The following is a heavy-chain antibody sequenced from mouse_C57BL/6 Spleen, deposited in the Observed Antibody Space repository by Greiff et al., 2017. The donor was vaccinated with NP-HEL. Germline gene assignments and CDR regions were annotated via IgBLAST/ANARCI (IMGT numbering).Heavy chain of an antibody. D-gene: IGHD2-4*01. CDR2: INPNNGGT. CDR1: GYTFTDYY. Sequence: EVQLQQSGPELVKPGASVKISCKASGYTFTDYYMNWVKQRHGKSLEWIGDINPNNGGTSYNQKFKGKATLTVDKSSSTAYMELRSLTSEDSAVYYCAREGYDYDGFAYWGQGTLVTVSA. J-gene: IGHJ3*01. CDR3: AREGYDYDGFAY. V-gene: IGHV1-26*01.